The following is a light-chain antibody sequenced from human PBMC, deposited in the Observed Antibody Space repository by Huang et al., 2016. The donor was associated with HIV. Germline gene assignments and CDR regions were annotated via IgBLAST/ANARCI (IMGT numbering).Light chain of an antibody. J-gene: IGKJ4*01. CDR1: QGIRNN. CDR2: GAS. V-gene: IGKV1-6*01. CDR3: LQDYNYPLT. Sequence: AIQMTQSPSSLSASVGDRVTITCRASQGIRNNLGWYQQKPGKAPKLLIYGASSLQSGVPSMFSGSGSGTDFTLTISSLQPEDFATYYCLQDYNYPLTFGGGTKVEIK.